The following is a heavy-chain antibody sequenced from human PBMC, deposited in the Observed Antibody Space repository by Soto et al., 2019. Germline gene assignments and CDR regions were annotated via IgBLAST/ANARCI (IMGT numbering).Heavy chain of an antibody. Sequence: QLHLVQSGAEVKKPGASVKVSCKASGYTFTGYYIHWVRQAPGQGLEWMGWINPNSGGANIAQKFQGWVTMTRDTSISTTYMELSRLRSNDTAVYYCARDHYDGSASYGLENWGQGTMVTVAS. CDR2: INPNSGGA. CDR1: GYTFTGYY. D-gene: IGHD3-16*01. V-gene: IGHV1-2*04. J-gene: IGHJ3*01. CDR3: ARDHYDGSASYGLEN.